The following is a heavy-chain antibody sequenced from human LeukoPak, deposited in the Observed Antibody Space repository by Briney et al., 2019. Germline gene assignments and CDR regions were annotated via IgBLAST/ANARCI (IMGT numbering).Heavy chain of an antibody. V-gene: IGHV3-23*01. CDR2: ISGSGGST. J-gene: IGHJ4*02. D-gene: IGHD6-25*01. CDR1: GFTFSSYA. Sequence: PGGSLRLSCAASGFTFSSYAMSWVRQAPGKGLEWVSAISGSGGSTYYADSVKGRFAISRENSKNTVYLQMNDLRPEDTALYFCAKISSSAESNFDYWGQGTLLTVSS. CDR3: AKISSSAESNFDY.